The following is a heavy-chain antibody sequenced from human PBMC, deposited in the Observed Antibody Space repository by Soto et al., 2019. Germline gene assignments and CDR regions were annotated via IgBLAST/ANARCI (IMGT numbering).Heavy chain of an antibody. CDR3: ARSFGYLWNDYYFDY. V-gene: IGHV3-23*01. D-gene: IGHD1-1*01. CDR1: GFAFSSYS. Sequence: EVQLLESGGELVQPGGSLRLSCAASGFAFSSYSLSWVRRAPGKGLEWVSGISGTGYSRYYIDSVKGRFTISRDNSKNQLYLQMNSLRVEDTAVYYCARSFGYLWNDYYFDYWGQGTLVTVSS. J-gene: IGHJ4*02. CDR2: ISGTGYSR.